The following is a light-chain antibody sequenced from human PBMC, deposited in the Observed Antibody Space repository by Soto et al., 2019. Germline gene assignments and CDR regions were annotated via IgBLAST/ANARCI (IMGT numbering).Light chain of an antibody. Sequence: QAASVSGSPGQSITISCTGTSSDVGGYNYVSWYQQHPGKAPKLMIYDVSNRPSGVSNRFSGSKSGNTASLTISGLQAEDEADYYCSSYKSSSTLFGGGTKVTVL. CDR2: DVS. CDR3: SSYKSSSTL. CDR1: SSDVGGYNY. J-gene: IGLJ2*01. V-gene: IGLV2-14*01.